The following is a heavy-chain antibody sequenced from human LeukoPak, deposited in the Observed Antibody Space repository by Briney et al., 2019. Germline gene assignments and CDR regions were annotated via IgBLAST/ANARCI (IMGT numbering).Heavy chain of an antibody. Sequence: GGSLRLSCAASGFTFDDYAMHWVRQAPGKGLEWVSGISWNSGSIGYADSVKGRFTISRDNAKNSLYLQMNSLRAEDTAVYYCARDGLDDFWSVPGYFDYWGQGTLVTVSS. CDR1: GFTFDDYA. D-gene: IGHD3-3*01. CDR2: ISWNSGSI. CDR3: ARDGLDDFWSVPGYFDY. V-gene: IGHV3-9*01. J-gene: IGHJ4*02.